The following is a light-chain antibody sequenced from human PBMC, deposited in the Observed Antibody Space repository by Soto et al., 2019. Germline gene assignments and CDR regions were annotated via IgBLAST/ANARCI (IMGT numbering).Light chain of an antibody. V-gene: IGKV3-20*01. Sequence: EIVLTQSPGTLSLSPGERATLSCRASQSVSSSYLAWYQQKPGQAPRLLIYGASSRATGIPGRFSGSGSGTDFPLTISSLEPEDFAVYYCQQYGSLRTFGQGTKVDIK. J-gene: IGKJ1*01. CDR2: GAS. CDR1: QSVSSSY. CDR3: QQYGSLRT.